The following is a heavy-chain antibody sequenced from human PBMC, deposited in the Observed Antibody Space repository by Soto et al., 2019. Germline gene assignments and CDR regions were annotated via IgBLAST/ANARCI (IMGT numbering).Heavy chain of an antibody. D-gene: IGHD3-16*02. V-gene: IGHV1-3*01. Sequence: QVQLVQAGAEVKKPGASVKVSCKASGYTFTSYAMHWVRQAPGQRLEWMGWINAGNGNTKYSQKFQGRVTITRDTSASTAYMELSSLRSEDTAVYYCAGAPHLGELSLLFYHWGQGTLVTV. J-gene: IGHJ4*02. CDR1: GYTFTSYA. CDR2: INAGNGNT. CDR3: AGAPHLGELSLLFYH.